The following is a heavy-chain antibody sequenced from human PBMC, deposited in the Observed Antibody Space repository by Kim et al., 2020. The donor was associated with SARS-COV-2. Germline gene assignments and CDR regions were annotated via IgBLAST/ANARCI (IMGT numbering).Heavy chain of an antibody. V-gene: IGHV3-30*03. Sequence: GGSLRLSCAASGFTFSSYGMHWVRQAPGKGLEWVAVIRNDGSNKYYADSVKGRFTISRDNSKNTLYLQMNSLRAEDTAVYYCAREVYSNDDPGSFDIWGQGTMVTVSS. CDR2: IRNDGSNK. CDR1: GFTFSSYG. J-gene: IGHJ3*02. D-gene: IGHD4-4*01. CDR3: AREVYSNDDPGSFDI.